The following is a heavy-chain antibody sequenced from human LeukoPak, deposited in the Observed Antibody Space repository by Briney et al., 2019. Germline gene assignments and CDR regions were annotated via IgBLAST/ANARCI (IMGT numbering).Heavy chain of an antibody. CDR3: ARASESIAEQPRSSYYYYYYMDV. V-gene: IGHV1-8*01. D-gene: IGHD6-6*01. CDR2: MNPNSGNT. J-gene: IGHJ6*03. CDR1: GYTFTSND. Sequence: GASVKVSCKXSGYTFTSNDINWVRQATGQGLEWMGRMNPNSGNTGYAQKFQGRVTMTRNTSISTAYMELSSLRSEGTAVYYCARASESIAEQPRSSYYYYYYMDVWGKGTTVTVSS.